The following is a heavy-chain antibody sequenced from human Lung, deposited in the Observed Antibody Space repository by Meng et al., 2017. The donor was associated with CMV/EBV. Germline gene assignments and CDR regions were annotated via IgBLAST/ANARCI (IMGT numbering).Heavy chain of an antibody. Sequence: VKLGQSGVDVKKPGASVEVSCQASGYTLTPFGINWVRQAPGQGLEWMGWINAYNGDTTYAQTLQGRVTMTTDTSTSTAYMELRSLRSDDTAVYYCARVEVGITSGDYWGQGTLVTVSS. CDR2: INAYNGDT. D-gene: IGHD1-26*01. V-gene: IGHV1-18*01. CDR3: ARVEVGITSGDY. J-gene: IGHJ4*02. CDR1: GYTLTPFG.